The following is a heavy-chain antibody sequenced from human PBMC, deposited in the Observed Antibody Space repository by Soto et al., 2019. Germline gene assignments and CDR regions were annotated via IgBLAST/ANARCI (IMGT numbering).Heavy chain of an antibody. V-gene: IGHV4-39*01. CDR1: GGSISSSSYY. Sequence: NPSETLSLTCTVSGGSISSSSYYWGWIRQPPGKGLEWIGSIYYSGSTYYNPSLKSRVTISVDTSKNQFSLKLSSVTAADTAVYYCARRRWFGELSHFDYWGQGTLVTVSS. CDR2: IYYSGST. D-gene: IGHD3-10*01. J-gene: IGHJ4*02. CDR3: ARRRWFGELSHFDY.